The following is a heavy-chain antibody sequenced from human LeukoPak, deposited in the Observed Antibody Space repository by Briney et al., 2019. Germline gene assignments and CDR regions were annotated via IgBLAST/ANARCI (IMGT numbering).Heavy chain of an antibody. V-gene: IGHV4-39*01. CDR3: ARHEIRRGYCSGGSCYDLP. CDR2: IYYSGST. Sequence: SETLSLTCTVSGCSISSSSYYWGWIRQPPGKGLEWIGSIYYSGSTYYNPSLKSRVTISVDTSKNQFSLKLSSVTAADTAVYYCARHEIRRGYCSGGSCYDLPWGQGTLVTVSS. J-gene: IGHJ5*02. CDR1: GCSISSSSYY. D-gene: IGHD2-15*01.